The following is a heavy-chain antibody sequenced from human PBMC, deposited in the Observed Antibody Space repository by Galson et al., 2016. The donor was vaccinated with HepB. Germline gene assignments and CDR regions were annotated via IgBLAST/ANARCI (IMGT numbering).Heavy chain of an antibody. Sequence: PALVKPTQTLTLTCTFSGFSLTTRQMCVSWIRQPPGKALEWLALIDWEDDKYYNTSLKTRLTISKDTSRNQVVLTMTNMDAADTGTYYCARIYGAGPALNAQLITAKDTSQNQVARTRTNMAASWPGTYYVARIYGAGTALDYWGPGTPVSVSS. CDR3: ARIYGAGPALNAQLITAKDTSQNQVARTRTNMAASWPGTYYVARIYGAGTALDY. D-gene: IGHD3-16*01. V-gene: IGHV2-70*01. J-gene: IGHJ4*01. CDR1: GFSLTTRQMC. CDR2: IDWEDDK.